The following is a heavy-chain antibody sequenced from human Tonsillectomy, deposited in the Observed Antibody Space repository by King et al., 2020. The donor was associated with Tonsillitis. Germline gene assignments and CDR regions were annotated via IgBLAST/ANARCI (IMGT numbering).Heavy chain of an antibody. CDR3: ARGPLNGHYVGYFDY. CDR2: ITWSSGLI. CDR1: GFTFDDYA. J-gene: IGHJ4*02. Sequence: VQLVESGGGLVQPGRSLRLSCGASGFTFDDYAMHWVRQSPGKGLEGVSGITWSSGLIGYADSVKGRFIISRDNAKNSLYLQMNSMRDEDTTLYYCARGPLNGHYVGYFDYWGQGALVTVSS. V-gene: IGHV3-9*01. D-gene: IGHD3-10*02.